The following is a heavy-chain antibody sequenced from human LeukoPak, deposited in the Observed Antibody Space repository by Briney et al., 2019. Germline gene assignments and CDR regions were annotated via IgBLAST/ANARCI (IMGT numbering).Heavy chain of an antibody. V-gene: IGHV1-69*13. CDR2: IIPIFGTA. J-gene: IGHJ4*02. CDR1: GGTFSSYA. Sequence: SVKVSCKXSGGTFSSYAISWVRQAPRQGLEWMGRIIPIFGTANYAQKFQGRVTITADESTSTAYMELSSLRSEDTAVYYCARADCSSTSCYEFDYWGQGTLVTVSS. D-gene: IGHD2-2*01. CDR3: ARADCSSTSCYEFDY.